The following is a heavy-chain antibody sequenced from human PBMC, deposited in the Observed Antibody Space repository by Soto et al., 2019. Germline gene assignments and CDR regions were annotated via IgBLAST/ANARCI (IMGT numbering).Heavy chain of an antibody. V-gene: IGHV4-31*03. CDR3: ARNDMGLTRRAPWYYFDY. Sequence: QVQLQESGPGLVKPSQTLSLTCTVSGGSISSGGYYWSWIRQHPGKGLEWIGYIYYSGSTYYNPSLKSRVTISVDTSKNQFSLKLSSVTAADTAVYYCARNDMGLTRRAPWYYFDYWGQGTLVTVSS. CDR1: GGSISSGGYY. D-gene: IGHD3-9*01. CDR2: IYYSGST. J-gene: IGHJ4*02.